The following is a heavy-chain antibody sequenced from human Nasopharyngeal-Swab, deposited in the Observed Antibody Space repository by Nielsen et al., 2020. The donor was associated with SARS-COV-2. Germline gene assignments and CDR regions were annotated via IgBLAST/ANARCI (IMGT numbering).Heavy chain of an antibody. V-gene: IGHV4-34*01. Sequence: SETLSLTCAVYGGSFSGYYWSWIRQPPGKGLEWIGEINHSGSTNYNPSLKSRVTISVDTSKNQFSLKLSSVTAADTAVYYCARDVGYCSSTSCSNWFDPWGQGTLVTVSS. CDR2: INHSGST. CDR3: ARDVGYCSSTSCSNWFDP. J-gene: IGHJ5*02. CDR1: GGSFSGYY. D-gene: IGHD2-2*01.